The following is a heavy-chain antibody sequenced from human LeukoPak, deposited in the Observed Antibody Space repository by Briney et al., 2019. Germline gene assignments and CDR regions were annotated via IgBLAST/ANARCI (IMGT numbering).Heavy chain of an antibody. Sequence: GESLKISCQGSGYSFPSYWITWVREMPGKGLEWMGWINPSDSSTNYSPSFQGHVTISADKSISTAYLQWSSLKASDTAMYFCVWSYKSGCRCPGYWGQGTLVTVSS. CDR1: GYSFPSYW. CDR2: INPSDSST. V-gene: IGHV5-10-1*01. CDR3: VWSYKSGCRCPGY. D-gene: IGHD6-19*01. J-gene: IGHJ4*02.